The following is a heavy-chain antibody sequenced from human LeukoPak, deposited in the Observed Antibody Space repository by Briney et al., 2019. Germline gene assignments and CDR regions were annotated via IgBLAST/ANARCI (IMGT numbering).Heavy chain of an antibody. CDR2: IYPRDGST. V-gene: IGHV1-46*01. Sequence: ASVKVSCKASGYTFTSNYIHWVRQAPGQGLEWMGMIYPRDGSTSYAQKFQGRVTVTRDTSTSTVHMELSGLRSEDTAVYYCARDQEGFGYWGRGTLVTVSS. J-gene: IGHJ4*02. CDR3: ARDQEGFGY. CDR1: GYTFTSNY.